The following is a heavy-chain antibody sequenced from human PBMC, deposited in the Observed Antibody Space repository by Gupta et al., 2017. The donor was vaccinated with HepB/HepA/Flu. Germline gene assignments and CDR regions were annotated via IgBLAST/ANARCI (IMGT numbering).Heavy chain of an antibody. CDR1: GFSLTNARMG. CDR3: ARHEFNTYHYFDS. CDR2: IFSNIEK. V-gene: IGHV2-26*01. D-gene: IGHD3-22*01. Sequence: VTLTESGPVLVKPTETLTLTCDVSGFSLTNARMGVSWLRQPPGKGLEWLAHIFSNIEKSYRASLRSRLTISRDASKSQVVLSMTDMDPMDSATYFCARHEFNTYHYFDSWGPGIVVTVSS. J-gene: IGHJ4*02.